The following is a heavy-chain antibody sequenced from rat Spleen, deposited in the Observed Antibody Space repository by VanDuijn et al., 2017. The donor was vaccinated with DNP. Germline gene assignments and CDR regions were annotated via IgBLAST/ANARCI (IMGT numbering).Heavy chain of an antibody. CDR2: LSYNGGTP. CDR1: GFIFSDYY. CDR3: TRHPRYGGFRDYFDY. V-gene: IGHV5-29*01. D-gene: IGHD1-11*01. J-gene: IGHJ2*01. Sequence: EVQLVESGGGPVQPGRSLKLSCVASGFIFSDYYMAWVRQAPAKGLEWVATLSYNGGTPYYRDSVKGRFTISRDSAKSTLYLQMDSLRSEDTATYFCTRHPRYGGFRDYFDYWGQGVMVTVSS.